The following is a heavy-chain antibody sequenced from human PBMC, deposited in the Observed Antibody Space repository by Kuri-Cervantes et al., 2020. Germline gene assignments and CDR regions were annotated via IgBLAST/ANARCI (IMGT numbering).Heavy chain of an antibody. D-gene: IGHD5-18*01. Sequence: GESLKIFWGASGFTFSRHWMNWVRQAPGEGLVWVANLKEAGGEKYYVDSVKGRFTISRDNAKDSLFLQMNSLRAEDTAVYFRARHDTSMIHWRDRDAFDIWGQGTMVTVSS. CDR3: ARHDTSMIHWRDRDAFDI. J-gene: IGHJ3*02. CDR1: GFTFSRHW. CDR2: LKEAGGEK. V-gene: IGHV3-7*01.